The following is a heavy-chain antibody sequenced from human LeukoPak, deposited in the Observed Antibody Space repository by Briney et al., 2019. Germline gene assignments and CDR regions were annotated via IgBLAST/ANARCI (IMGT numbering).Heavy chain of an antibody. CDR3: VREDTPATANY. D-gene: IGHD2-21*02. CDR1: GYNFANHA. CDR2: ISGGGDIT. V-gene: IGHV3-23*01. J-gene: IGHJ4*02. Sequence: GGSLRLSCAASGYNFANHAMSWVRQTAGKGLEWVSAISGGGDITYYADSVKGRFTISRDNSKDTLFLQMHSLRPGDTAVYYCVREDTPATANYWGQGTLVTVSS.